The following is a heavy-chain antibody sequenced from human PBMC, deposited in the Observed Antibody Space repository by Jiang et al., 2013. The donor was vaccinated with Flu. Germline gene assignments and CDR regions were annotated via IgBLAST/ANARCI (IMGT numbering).Heavy chain of an antibody. CDR1: GFTFSSYA. J-gene: IGHJ6*02. CDR2: ISGSGATT. V-gene: IGHV3-23*01. D-gene: IGHD6-13*01. Sequence: VQLLESGGGLVQPGRSLRLSCAASGFTFSSYAVSWVRQAPAKGLEWVSTISGSGATTYYADSVKGRFTISRDNSKNTLYLQMNSLRAEDTAVYYCANPRIASAGIYYYDMDVWGQGTTVTVSS. CDR3: ANPRIASAGIYYYDMDV.